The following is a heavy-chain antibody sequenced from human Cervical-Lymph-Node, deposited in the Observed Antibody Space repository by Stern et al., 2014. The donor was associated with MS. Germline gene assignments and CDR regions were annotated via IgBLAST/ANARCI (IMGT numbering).Heavy chain of an antibody. D-gene: IGHD3-16*01. CDR3: ARSASIGDY. CDR2: ISSGSRTI. J-gene: IGHJ4*02. V-gene: IGHV3-48*02. CDR1: GFTFISYS. Sequence: EVQLVQSGGGLVQPWGSLRLSCAASGFTFISYSMNWVRQAPGKGLEWVSYISSGSRTIYYADSVRGRFTISRDNAKNALYLQMNSLRDEDTAVYYCARSASIGDYWGQGTLVTVSS.